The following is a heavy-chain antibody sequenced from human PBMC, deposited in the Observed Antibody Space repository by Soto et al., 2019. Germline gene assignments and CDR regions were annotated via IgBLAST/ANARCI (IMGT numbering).Heavy chain of an antibody. CDR2: IIPILGIA. V-gene: IGHV1-69*04. CDR3: ARDRWGVVPADGDDSDI. J-gene: IGHJ3*02. CDR1: GGTFSSYT. Sequence: KVSCKASGGTFSSYTISWVRQAPGQGLEWMGRIIPILGIANYAQKFQGRVTITADKSTSTAYMELSSLRSEDTAVYYCARDRWGVVPADGDDSDIWGQGTMVTVSS. D-gene: IGHD2-2*01.